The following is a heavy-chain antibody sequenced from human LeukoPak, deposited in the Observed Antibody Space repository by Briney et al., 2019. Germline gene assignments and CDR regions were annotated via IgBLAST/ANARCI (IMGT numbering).Heavy chain of an antibody. Sequence: KPSETLSLTCAVYGGSFSGYYWSWIRQPPGKGLEWIGEINHSGSTNYNPSLKSRVTISVDTSKNQFSLKLSSVTAADTAVYYCARSLGEPPRTGWFDPWGQGTPVTVSS. J-gene: IGHJ5*02. CDR3: ARSLGEPPRTGWFDP. V-gene: IGHV4-34*01. CDR1: GGSFSGYY. D-gene: IGHD3-10*01. CDR2: INHSGST.